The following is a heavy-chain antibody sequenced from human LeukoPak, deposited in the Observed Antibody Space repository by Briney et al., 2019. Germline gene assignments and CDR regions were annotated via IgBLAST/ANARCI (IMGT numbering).Heavy chain of an antibody. CDR2: IKQDGSEK. V-gene: IGHV3-7*03. J-gene: IGHJ4*02. D-gene: IGHD1-26*01. CDR1: GFTFSSYW. Sequence: GGSLRLSCAASGFTFSSYWMSWVRQAPGKGLEWVANIKQDGSEKYYVDSAKGRFTISRDNSKNSLYLQMNSLRAEDTALYYCAKDIGSGSYYHFDYWGQGTLVTVSS. CDR3: AKDIGSGSYYHFDY.